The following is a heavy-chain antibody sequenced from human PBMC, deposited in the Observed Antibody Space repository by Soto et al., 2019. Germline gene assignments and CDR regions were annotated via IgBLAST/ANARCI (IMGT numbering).Heavy chain of an antibody. V-gene: IGHV3-11*05. Sequence: QEQLVESGGGLVKPGGSLRLSCAASGFTFSDAYMSWIRQAPGKGLEGVSYISHTSHYMKYSDSVEGRFTVSRDNAKNSLYLLMNSLRAEDTDVYYCAKTVGLRPFGHFTLWGRGTLVIVSS. CDR2: ISHTSHYM. J-gene: IGHJ2*01. D-gene: IGHD1-26*01. CDR3: AKTVGLRPFGHFTL. CDR1: GFTFSDAY.